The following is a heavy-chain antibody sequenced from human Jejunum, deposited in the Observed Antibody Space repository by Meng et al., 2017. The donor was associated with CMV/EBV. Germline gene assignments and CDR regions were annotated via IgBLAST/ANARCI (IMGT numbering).Heavy chain of an antibody. CDR1: GSASSGSYF. V-gene: IGHV4-61*01. CDR2: VEYTGST. J-gene: IGHJ6*02. CDR3: ARGEKRSQYYYGLDV. D-gene: IGHD1-26*01. Sequence: GSASSGSYFWSWIRQPPGRGLEWIGYVEYTGSTNYNPSPKSRVIISVDTSKNQFSLKLRSVSAADTAVYYCARGEKRSQYYYGLDVWGQGTTVTVSS.